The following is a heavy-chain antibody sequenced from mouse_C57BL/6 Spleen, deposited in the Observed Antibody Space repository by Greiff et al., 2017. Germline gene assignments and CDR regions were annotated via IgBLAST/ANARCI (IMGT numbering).Heavy chain of an antibody. V-gene: IGHV1-15*01. CDR3: TRYGSSFYAMDY. CDR1: GYTFTDYE. J-gene: IGHJ4*01. Sequence: QVQLQQSGAELVRPGASVTLSCKASGYTFTDYEMHWVKQTPVHGLEWIGAIDPETGGTAYNQKFKGKAILTADKSSSTAYMELRSLTSEDSAVYYCTRYGSSFYAMDYWGQGTSVTVSS. CDR2: IDPETGGT. D-gene: IGHD1-1*01.